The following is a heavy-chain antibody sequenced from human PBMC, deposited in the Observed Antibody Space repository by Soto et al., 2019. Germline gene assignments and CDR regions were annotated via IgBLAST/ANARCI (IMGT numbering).Heavy chain of an antibody. V-gene: IGHV3-64*07. CDR1: GFTFSTYG. Sequence: EVQLVESGGGLVQPGGSLRLSCAASGFTFSTYGMHWVRQAPGKGLEYVSAISSNGNSAYYADSVKGRFTISRDNSKNTLYLNLGSLGAEDMVFYYCARVVVVAATNTENFYYYYMDVWGKGTTVTVSS. D-gene: IGHD2-15*01. CDR2: ISSNGNSA. J-gene: IGHJ6*03. CDR3: ARVVVVAATNTENFYYYYMDV.